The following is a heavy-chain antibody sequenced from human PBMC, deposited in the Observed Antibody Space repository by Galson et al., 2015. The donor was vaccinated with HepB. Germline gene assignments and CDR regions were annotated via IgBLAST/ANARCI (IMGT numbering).Heavy chain of an antibody. CDR1: GFTFSSYS. V-gene: IGHV3-21*01. J-gene: IGHJ4*02. CDR3: ARTTAARGRPQDY. D-gene: IGHD6-6*01. CDR2: ISSSSSYI. Sequence: SLRLSCAASGFTFSSYSMNWVRQAPGKGLEWVSSISSSSSYIYYADSVKGRFTISRDNAKNSLYLQMNSLRAEDTAVYYCARTTAARGRPQDYWGQGTLVTVSS.